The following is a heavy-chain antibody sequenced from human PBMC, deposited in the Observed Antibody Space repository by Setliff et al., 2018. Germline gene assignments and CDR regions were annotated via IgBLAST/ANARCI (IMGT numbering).Heavy chain of an antibody. J-gene: IGHJ4*02. V-gene: IGHV4-61*02. CDR2: LHTSGST. D-gene: IGHD1-26*01. CDR3: ARDNTIVGATDY. Sequence: PSETLSLTCAVSGGSISSGSYYWSWIRQPAGKGLEWVGRLHTSGSTNYNPSLKSRVTISVDTSKNQFSLKLSSVTAADTAVYFCARDNTIVGATDYWGQGTSVTVSS. CDR1: GGSISSGSYY.